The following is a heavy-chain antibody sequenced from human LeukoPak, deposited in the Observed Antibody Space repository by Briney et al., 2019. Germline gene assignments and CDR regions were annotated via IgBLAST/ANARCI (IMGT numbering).Heavy chain of an antibody. CDR2: IYYSGST. CDR1: GGSISSYY. J-gene: IGHJ3*02. V-gene: IGHV4-59*08. Sequence: SETLSLTCTVSGGSISSYYWSWVRQPPGKGLEWIGYIYYSGSTNYNPSLKSRVTISVDTSKNQFSLKLSSVTAADTAVYYCARSLDPHAFDIWGQGTMVTVSS. CDR3: ARSLDPHAFDI. D-gene: IGHD2-2*03.